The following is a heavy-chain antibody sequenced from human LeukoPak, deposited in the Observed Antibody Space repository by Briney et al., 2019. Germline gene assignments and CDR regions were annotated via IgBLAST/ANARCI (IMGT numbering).Heavy chain of an antibody. CDR1: GLTFGAYA. Sequence: GGSLRLTCAASGLTFGAYAMSWVRQAPGKGLEWVSVITGGGRSTYYTDSVKGRFTISRDNAKNSLYLQMNSLRAEDTAVYYCARDWTTAFDYWGQGTLVTVSS. V-gene: IGHV3-23*01. CDR3: ARDWTTAFDY. J-gene: IGHJ4*02. D-gene: IGHD4-17*01. CDR2: ITGGGRST.